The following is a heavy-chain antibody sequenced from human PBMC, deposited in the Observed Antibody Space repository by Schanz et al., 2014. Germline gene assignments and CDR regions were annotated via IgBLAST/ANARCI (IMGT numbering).Heavy chain of an antibody. CDR3: AKSLESGPGGRCSRGYFDY. CDR1: GFTFSSYA. J-gene: IGHJ4*02. V-gene: IGHV3-23*04. CDR2: ISDSGDTA. D-gene: IGHD2-15*01. Sequence: EVQLVQSGGGLVQPGGSLRLSCAASGFTFSSYAMSWVRQAPGKGLEWVSLISDSGDTAYYADSVKGRFTISRDNFKGALYLQMSSLRAEDTAVYYCAKSLESGPGGRCSRGYFDYWGQGTLVTVSS.